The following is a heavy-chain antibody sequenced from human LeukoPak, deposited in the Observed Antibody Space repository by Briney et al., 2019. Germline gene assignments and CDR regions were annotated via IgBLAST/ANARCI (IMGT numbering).Heavy chain of an antibody. Sequence: GGSLRLSCAASGFTFSSYAMSWVRQAPGKGLEWVSAISGSGGSTYYADSVKGRFTISRDNSKNTLYLQMNSLRAEDTAVYYCAKCRGQAYFSNSLPFDYWGQGTLVTVSS. J-gene: IGHJ4*02. D-gene: IGHD4-11*01. CDR1: GFTFSSYA. CDR2: ISGSGGST. V-gene: IGHV3-23*01. CDR3: AKCRGQAYFSNSLPFDY.